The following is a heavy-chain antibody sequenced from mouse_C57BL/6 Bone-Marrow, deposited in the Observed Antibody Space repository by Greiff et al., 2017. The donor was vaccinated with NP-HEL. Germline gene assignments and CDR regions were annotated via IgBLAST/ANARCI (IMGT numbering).Heavy chain of an antibody. V-gene: IGHV14-4*01. J-gene: IGHJ3*01. CDR2: IDTENGDT. CDR3: TRYGNYLPWFAY. CDR1: GFNIKDDY. Sequence: EVQLQQSGAELVRPGASVKLSCTASGFNIKDDYMHWVKQRPEQGLEWIGWIDTENGDTEYASKFQGKATITADTSSNTAYLQLSSLTSEDTAVYYCTRYGNYLPWFAYWGQGTLVTVSA. D-gene: IGHD2-1*01.